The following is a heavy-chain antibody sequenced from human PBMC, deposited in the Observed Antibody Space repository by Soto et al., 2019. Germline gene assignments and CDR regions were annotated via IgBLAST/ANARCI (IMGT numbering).Heavy chain of an antibody. Sequence: QVQLVQSGAEVKKPGSSVKVSCKASGDTLSHYGVSWVRQVPGKGLEWMGGTTAILGTRDYAQKFQGRMTITADESTTTADMELNSLRADDTAVYYCAAGDSSDTGDHWGQGTLVTVSS. CDR3: AAGDSSDTGDH. D-gene: IGHD5-18*01. CDR2: TTAILGTR. CDR1: GDTLSHYG. J-gene: IGHJ4*02. V-gene: IGHV1-69*01.